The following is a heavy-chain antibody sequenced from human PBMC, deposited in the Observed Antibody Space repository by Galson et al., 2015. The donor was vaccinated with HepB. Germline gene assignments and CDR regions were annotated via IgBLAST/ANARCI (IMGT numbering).Heavy chain of an antibody. CDR1: GYTFTSYA. D-gene: IGHD5-12*01. V-gene: IGHV7-4-1*02. J-gene: IGHJ4*02. CDR3: AREIGYSGYDYWGGSGFGDFDY. CDR2: INTNTGNP. Sequence: SVKVSCKASGYTFTSYAMNWVRQAPGQGLEWMGWINTNTGNPTYAQGFTGRFVFSLDTSVSTAYLQISSLKAEDTAVYYCAREIGYSGYDYWGGSGFGDFDYWGQGTLVTVSS.